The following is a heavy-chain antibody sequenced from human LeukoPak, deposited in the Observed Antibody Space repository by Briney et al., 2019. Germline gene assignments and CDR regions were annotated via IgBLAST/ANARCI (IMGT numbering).Heavy chain of an antibody. J-gene: IGHJ4*02. D-gene: IGHD1-1*01. V-gene: IGHV4-59*01. CDR1: GGSISSFY. CDR2: IHYSGST. Sequence: SETLSLTCTVSGGSISSFYWNWIRQPPEKGLEWIGYIHYSGSTNYNPSLKSRVTLSLDAFNNEVSLKLSSVTAADTAVYYCARHVRATGTTHFDYWGQGTLVTVSS. CDR3: ARHVRATGTTHFDY.